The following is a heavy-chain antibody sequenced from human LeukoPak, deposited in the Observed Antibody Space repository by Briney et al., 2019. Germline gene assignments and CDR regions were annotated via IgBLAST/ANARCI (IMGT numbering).Heavy chain of an antibody. Sequence: GGSLRLSCAASGFTFSSYWMTWVRQAPGKGLEWVANIKQDGSEKYYVDSVKGRFTISRDNAKISLYLQMNSLRAEDTAVYYCARGGWLQSRRAFDIWGQGTMVTVSS. D-gene: IGHD5-24*01. CDR2: IKQDGSEK. CDR1: GFTFSSYW. J-gene: IGHJ3*02. V-gene: IGHV3-7*01. CDR3: ARGGWLQSRRAFDI.